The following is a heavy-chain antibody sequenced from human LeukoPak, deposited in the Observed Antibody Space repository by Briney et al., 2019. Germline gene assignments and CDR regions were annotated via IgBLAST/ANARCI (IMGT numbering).Heavy chain of an antibody. V-gene: IGHV3-7*03. CDR1: GFTFSSYW. CDR2: IKQDGSEK. J-gene: IGHJ4*02. Sequence: GGSLRLSCAASGFTFSSYWMSCVRQAPGKGLEWVANIKQDGSEKYYVDSVKGRFTISRDNAKNSLYLQMNSLRAEDTAVYYCARNPYYGSGSHYYFDYWGQGTLVTVSS. CDR3: ARNPYYGSGSHYYFDY. D-gene: IGHD3-10*01.